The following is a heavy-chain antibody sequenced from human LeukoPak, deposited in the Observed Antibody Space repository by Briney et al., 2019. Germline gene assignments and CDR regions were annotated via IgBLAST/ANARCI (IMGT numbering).Heavy chain of an antibody. D-gene: IGHD1-26*01. J-gene: IGHJ4*02. CDR1: WFSLSTSGVG. V-gene: IGHV2-5*02. CDR3: AHRKSIVGASYFDY. Sequence: SGPTLLKPPRTRTLTCTFSWFSLSTSGVGVGWIRQPPVKALEWLALIYCDDDKRYSPYLKSRLTITKDTSNNQVVLTMTNMDPVDTATYYCAHRKSIVGASYFDYWGQGTLVTVSS. CDR2: IYCDDDK.